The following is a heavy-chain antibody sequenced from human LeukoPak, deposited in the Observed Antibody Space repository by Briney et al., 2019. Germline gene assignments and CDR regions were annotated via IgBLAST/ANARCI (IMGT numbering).Heavy chain of an antibody. CDR3: ARANMLGSRWFDP. CDR1: GGSISSGGYY. D-gene: IGHD3-10*02. J-gene: IGHJ5*02. V-gene: IGHV4-30-2*01. CDR2: IYHSGST. Sequence: SETLSLTCTVSGGSISSGGYYWSWIRQPPGKGLEWIGYIYHSGSTYYNPSLKSRVTISVDRSKNQFSLKLSSVTAADTAVYYCARANMLGSRWFDPWGQGTLVTVSS.